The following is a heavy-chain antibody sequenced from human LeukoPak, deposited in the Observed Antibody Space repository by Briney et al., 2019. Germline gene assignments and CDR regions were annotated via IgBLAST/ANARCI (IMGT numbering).Heavy chain of an antibody. CDR3: ARGEVPPHYFDS. V-gene: IGHV1-69*13. CDR2: IIPIFGTA. J-gene: IGHJ4*02. CDR1: GGTFINSA. Sequence: GASVKVSCKASGGTFINSAISWVRQAPGQGLEWMGGIIPIFGTANYAQRFQGRVTITADESTTTAYMEVSSLRSEDTAVYYCARGEVPPHYFDSWGQGTLVTVSS.